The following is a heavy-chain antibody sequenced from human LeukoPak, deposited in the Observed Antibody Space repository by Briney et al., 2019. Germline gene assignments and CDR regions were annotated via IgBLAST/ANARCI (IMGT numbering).Heavy chain of an antibody. CDR3: ARGAGWYQF. J-gene: IGHJ4*02. CDR1: GGSINGGY. CDR2: IYYTGST. Sequence: SETLSLTCTVSGGSINGGYWSWLRQSPGKGLEWIGYIYYTGSTNYNPSLKNGVTISVDTSRNQFSLKMSSVTAADTAVYYCARGAGWYQFWGQGTLVTVTS. D-gene: IGHD6-19*01. V-gene: IGHV4-59*01.